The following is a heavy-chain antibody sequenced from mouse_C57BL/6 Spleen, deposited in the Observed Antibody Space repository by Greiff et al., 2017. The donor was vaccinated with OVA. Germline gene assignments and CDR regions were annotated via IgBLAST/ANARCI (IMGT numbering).Heavy chain of an antibody. J-gene: IGHJ2*01. CDR3: AHYYGSSAFDY. V-gene: IGHV1-42*01. CDR1: GYSFTGYY. CDR2: INPSTGGT. D-gene: IGHD1-1*01. Sequence: EVQLQQSGPELVKPGASVKISCKASGYSFTGYYMNWVKQSPEKSLEWIGEINPSTGGTTYNQKFKAKATLTVDTSSSTAYMQLKSLTSEDSAVYYCAHYYGSSAFDYWGQGTTLTVSS.